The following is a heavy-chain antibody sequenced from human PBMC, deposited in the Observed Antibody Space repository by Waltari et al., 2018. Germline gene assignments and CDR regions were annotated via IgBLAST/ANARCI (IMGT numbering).Heavy chain of an antibody. D-gene: IGHD1-26*01. CDR1: GFTRSGYR. CDR2: IDPTSRAI. V-gene: IGHV3-48*02. Sequence: EVQLVASGGGLVQPGESLGLSCAASGFTRSGYRMLWVRQAPGKGLEWISSIDPTSRAIYYADSVKGRFTISRDNAQNSLSLQMSSLRDDDTGLYYCARDAYTGHSIEAFDIWGQGTMVTVSS. J-gene: IGHJ3*02. CDR3: ARDAYTGHSIEAFDI.